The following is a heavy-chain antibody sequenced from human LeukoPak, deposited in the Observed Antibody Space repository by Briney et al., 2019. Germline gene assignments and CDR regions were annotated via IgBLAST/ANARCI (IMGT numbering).Heavy chain of an antibody. Sequence: GGSLRLSCAASGFTFSSYEMNWVRQAPGKGLVWVSYISSSGSTIYYADSVKGRFTISRDNAKSTLYLQMNSLRVEDTAVYYCARGGSYSSNAFDIWGQGTMVTVSS. CDR2: ISSSGSTI. CDR3: ARGGSYSSNAFDI. CDR1: GFTFSSYE. D-gene: IGHD1-26*01. V-gene: IGHV3-48*03. J-gene: IGHJ3*02.